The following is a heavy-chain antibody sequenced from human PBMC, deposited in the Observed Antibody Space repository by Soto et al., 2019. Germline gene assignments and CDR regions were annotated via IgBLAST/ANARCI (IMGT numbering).Heavy chain of an antibody. Sequence: GASVKVSCKASGYTFTSYAMHWVRQAPGQRLEWMGWINAGNGNTKYSQKFQGRVTITRDTSAGTAYMELSSLRSEDTAVYYCARAKPAQLGPGRWFDPWGQGTLVTVSS. CDR2: INAGNGNT. D-gene: IGHD6-13*01. CDR1: GYTFTSYA. V-gene: IGHV1-3*01. CDR3: ARAKPAQLGPGRWFDP. J-gene: IGHJ5*02.